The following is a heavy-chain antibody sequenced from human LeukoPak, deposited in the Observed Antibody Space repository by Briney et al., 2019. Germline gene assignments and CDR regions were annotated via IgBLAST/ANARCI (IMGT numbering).Heavy chain of an antibody. CDR2: ISAYNGNT. CDR3: ARFVRGVSRGDLDY. D-gene: IGHD3-10*01. CDR1: GYTFTSYG. Sequence: ASVEVSCKASGYTFTSYGISWVRQAPGQGLEWMGWISAYNGNTNYAQKLQGRVTMTTDTSTSTAYMELRSLRSDDTAVYYCARFVRGVSRGDLDYWGQGTLVTVSS. V-gene: IGHV1-18*01. J-gene: IGHJ4*02.